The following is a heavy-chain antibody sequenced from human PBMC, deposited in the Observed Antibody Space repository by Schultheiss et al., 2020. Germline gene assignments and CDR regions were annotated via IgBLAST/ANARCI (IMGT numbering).Heavy chain of an antibody. V-gene: IGHV1-18*04. CDR2: IIPIFGTA. Sequence: ASVKVSCKASGYTFTSYGISWVRQAPGQGLEWMGWIIPIFGTANYAQKFQGRVTMTTDTSTSTAYMELRSLRSDDTAVYYCARDGRDWQISEVWFDPWGQGTLVTVSS. CDR3: ARDGRDWQISEVWFDP. CDR1: GYTFTSYG. J-gene: IGHJ5*02. D-gene: IGHD3/OR15-3a*01.